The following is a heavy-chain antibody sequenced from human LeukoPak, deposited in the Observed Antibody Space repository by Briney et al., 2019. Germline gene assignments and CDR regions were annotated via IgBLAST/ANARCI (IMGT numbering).Heavy chain of an antibody. CDR1: GYSFTSYW. D-gene: IGHD3-22*01. CDR3: AGQFRDSSGYYSYYFDY. CDR2: IYPGDSGT. Sequence: GESLKTSCKGSGYSFTSYWIGWVRQMPGRGLEWMGIIYPGDSGTRYSPSFQGQVTISADKSISTACLQWSSLKASDTAMYYCAGQFRDSSGYYSYYFDYWGQGTLVTVSS. V-gene: IGHV5-51*01. J-gene: IGHJ4*02.